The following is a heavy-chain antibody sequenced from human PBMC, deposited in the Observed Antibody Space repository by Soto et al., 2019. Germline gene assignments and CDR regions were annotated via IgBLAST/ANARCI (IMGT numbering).Heavy chain of an antibody. Sequence: EVQLVESGGGLIKPGGSLRLSCAVSGFSFDSAWMSWVRQAPGKGLEWVGHIKSKADGGTADYAAPVKGRFTISRLDAKNTLYLQMNSLKSEDTAVYYCTTVDWFDGETWFDPWGQGTLVTVSS. J-gene: IGHJ5*02. CDR2: IKSKADGGTA. CDR3: TTVDWFDGETWFDP. V-gene: IGHV3-15*01. D-gene: IGHD3-3*01. CDR1: GFSFDSAW.